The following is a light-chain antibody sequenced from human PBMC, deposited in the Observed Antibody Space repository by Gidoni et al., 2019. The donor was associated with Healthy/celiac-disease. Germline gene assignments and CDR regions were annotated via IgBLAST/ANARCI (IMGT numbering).Light chain of an antibody. Sequence: DFVMTLSPLSLPVTPGEPASISGRSSQSPLHSNGYNYLDWYLQKPGQSPQLLIYLGSNRASGVPDRFSGSGSGTEFTLKISRVEAEDVGVYYCMQALQTRTFGQGTKVEIK. J-gene: IGKJ1*01. CDR1: QSPLHSNGYNY. V-gene: IGKV2-28*01. CDR3: MQALQTRT. CDR2: LGS.